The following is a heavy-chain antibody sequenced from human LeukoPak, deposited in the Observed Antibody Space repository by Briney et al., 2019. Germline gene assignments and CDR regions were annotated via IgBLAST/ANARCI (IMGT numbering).Heavy chain of an antibody. CDR2: IYYSGST. Sequence: SQTLSLTCTVSGGSISSGGYYWSWIRQHPGKGLEWIGYIYYSGSTYYNPSLKSRVTISVDTSKNQFSLKLSSVTAADTAVYYCARRSVPAAVPYFDYWGQGTLVTVSS. V-gene: IGHV4-31*03. CDR1: GGSISSGGYY. J-gene: IGHJ4*02. D-gene: IGHD2-2*01. CDR3: ARRSVPAAVPYFDY.